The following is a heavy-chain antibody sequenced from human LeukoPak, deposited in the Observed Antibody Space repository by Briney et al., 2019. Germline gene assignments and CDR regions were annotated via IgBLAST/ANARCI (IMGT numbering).Heavy chain of an antibody. CDR2: INPNNGGT. CDR3: GRDRHWNQGNFDY. CDR1: GYTFTNYG. V-gene: IGHV1-2*02. Sequence: ASVKVSCKASGYTFTNYGIGWVRQAPGQGLEWMGWINPNNGGTNSAQKFQGRVTMTRDTSIGTAYMELNRLTYDDTAVCYCGRDRHWNQGNFDYWGQGTLVTVSS. J-gene: IGHJ4*02. D-gene: IGHD1-1*01.